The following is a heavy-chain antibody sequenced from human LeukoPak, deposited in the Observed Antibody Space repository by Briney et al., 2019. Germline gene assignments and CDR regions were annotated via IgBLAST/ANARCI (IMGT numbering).Heavy chain of an antibody. D-gene: IGHD6-25*01. CDR2: ISSGDNT. V-gene: IGHV3-53*01. Sequence: PGGSLRLSCAASGFTVNNKYMNWVRQAPGKGLEWVSVISSGDNTYYADSVKGRFTISRDNSKNTLYLQMNSLRVEDTAAYYCGRDLIGTAASWDSWGQGTLVTVSS. CDR3: GRDLIGTAASWDS. J-gene: IGHJ4*02. CDR1: GFTVNNKY.